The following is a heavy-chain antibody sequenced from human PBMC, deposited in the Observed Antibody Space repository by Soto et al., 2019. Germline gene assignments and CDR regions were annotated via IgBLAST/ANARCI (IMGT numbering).Heavy chain of an antibody. J-gene: IGHJ4*02. CDR3: AMTVIAPSPYLDH. D-gene: IGHD4-17*01. Sequence: QVQLQESGPGLVKPSETLSLTCSVSGDSISRKYWSWLRQPAGGGLEWIGRIYTTGGTNYNSSLKSRVSMSVDTSKNQFSLRLTSVTAADTAVYFCAMTVIAPSPYLDHSGQGLLVTVSS. V-gene: IGHV4-4*07. CDR1: GDSISRKY. CDR2: IYTTGGT.